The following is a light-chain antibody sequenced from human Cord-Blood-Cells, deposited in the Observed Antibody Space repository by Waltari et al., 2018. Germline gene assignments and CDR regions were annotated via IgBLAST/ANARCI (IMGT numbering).Light chain of an antibody. J-gene: IGLJ3*02. CDR1: SSDVGSYNL. Sequence: QSALTQPASVSGSTGQSITISCTGTSSDVGSYNLVSWYQQHPGKAPKLMIYEGSKRPSGVSNRFSGSQSGNTASLTISGLQAEDEADYYCCSYAGSSTWVFGGGTKLTVL. V-gene: IGLV2-23*01. CDR2: EGS. CDR3: CSYAGSSTWV.